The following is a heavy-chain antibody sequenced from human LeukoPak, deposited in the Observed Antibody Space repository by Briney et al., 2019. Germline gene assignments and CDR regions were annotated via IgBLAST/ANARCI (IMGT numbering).Heavy chain of an antibody. D-gene: IGHD6-6*01. J-gene: IGHJ5*02. CDR2: INHSGST. CDR1: GGSFSGYY. Sequence: SETLSLTCAVYGGSFSGYYWSWIRQPPGKGLEWIGEINHSGSTNYNPSPKSRVTISVDTSKNQFSLKLSSVTAADTAVYYCARGQRIAARRGGWFDPWGQGTLVTVSS. CDR3: ARGQRIAARRGGWFDP. V-gene: IGHV4-34*01.